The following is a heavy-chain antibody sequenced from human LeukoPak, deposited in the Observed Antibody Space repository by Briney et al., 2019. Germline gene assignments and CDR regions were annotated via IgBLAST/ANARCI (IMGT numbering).Heavy chain of an antibody. J-gene: IGHJ6*03. V-gene: IGHV1-46*01. Sequence: ASVKVSCKASVYTFTSYYMHWVRQAPGQGLEWMGIINPSGGSTSYAQKFQGRVTMTRDTSTSTVYMELSSLRSEDKAVYYCARTADDSSGSFYYYYMDVWGKGTTVTVSS. D-gene: IGHD3-22*01. CDR2: INPSGGST. CDR3: ARTADDSSGSFYYYYMDV. CDR1: VYTFTSYY.